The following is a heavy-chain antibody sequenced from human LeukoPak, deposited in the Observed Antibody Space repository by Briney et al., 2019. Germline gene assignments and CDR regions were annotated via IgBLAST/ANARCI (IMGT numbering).Heavy chain of an antibody. V-gene: IGHV1-8*03. Sequence: SSVKVSXKASGGTFSSYTISWVRQATGQGLEWMGWMNPNSGNTGYAQKFQGRVTITRNTSISTAYMELSSLRSEDTAVYYCARGSKIVGATLGVYWGQGTLVTVSS. J-gene: IGHJ4*02. CDR1: GGTFSSYT. CDR2: MNPNSGNT. CDR3: ARGSKIVGATLGVY. D-gene: IGHD1-26*01.